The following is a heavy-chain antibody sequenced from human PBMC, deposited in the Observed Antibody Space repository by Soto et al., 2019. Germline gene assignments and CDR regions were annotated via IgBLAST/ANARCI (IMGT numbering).Heavy chain of an antibody. D-gene: IGHD1-26*01. V-gene: IGHV4-39*07. CDR2: IYYSGTT. Sequence: SETLSLTCTVSGGSISGSTSLGGSLRQPPGKGLEWIGHIYYSGTTYYNPSLKSRVTMSVDTSTTQFSLKLTSVTAVDTAVYYCAIREIEGPIDYWGQGTLVTVS. J-gene: IGHJ4*02. CDR1: GGSISGSTSL. CDR3: AIREIEGPIDY.